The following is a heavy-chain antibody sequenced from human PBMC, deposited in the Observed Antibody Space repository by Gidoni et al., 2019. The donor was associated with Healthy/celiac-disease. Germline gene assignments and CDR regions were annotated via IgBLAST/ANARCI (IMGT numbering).Heavy chain of an antibody. Sequence: QVQLVQSGAEVTKPGASVKVSCQVSVYTLNELSMHWGRQAPGQGLDWMGGFDHEDGETIYEQKFQGRVTMTEDTSTDTAYMELSSLRSEDTAVYYWATGYYITGTTWGHWFDPWGQGTLVTVSS. V-gene: IGHV1-24*01. D-gene: IGHD1-20*01. CDR3: ATGYYITGTTWGHWFDP. CDR1: VYTLNELS. J-gene: IGHJ5*02. CDR2: FDHEDGET.